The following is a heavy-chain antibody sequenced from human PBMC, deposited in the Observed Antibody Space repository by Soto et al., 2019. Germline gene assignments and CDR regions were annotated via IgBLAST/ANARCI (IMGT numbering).Heavy chain of an antibody. CDR3: VRGITMIVVVIPYYFDY. CDR2: ISGSGGSR. Sequence: QPGGSLRLSCAASGFTFSSYAMSWVRQPPGTGQEWVSAISGSGGSRYYEEPVKGRFTISRDNSKSGLYLQMNSLRAEDTAVYYCVRGITMIVVVIPYYFDYWGQGTLVTVSS. D-gene: IGHD3-22*01. V-gene: IGHV3-23*01. CDR1: GFTFSSYA. J-gene: IGHJ4*02.